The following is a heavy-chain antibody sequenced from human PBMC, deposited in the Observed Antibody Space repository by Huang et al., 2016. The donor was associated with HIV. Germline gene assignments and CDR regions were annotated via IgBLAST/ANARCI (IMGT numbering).Heavy chain of an antibody. D-gene: IGHD6-25*01. CDR3: ARGIAAGDY. CDR1: GYIFSTYD. V-gene: IGHV1-3*01. J-gene: IGHJ4*02. CDR2: INAGNGNT. Sequence: SVKVSCKASGYIFSTYDTHWVRQAPGKRREWMGRINAGNGNTKYSQRFQGRVTITRDTAANTAYVELSSLRSEDTGVYYCARGIAAGDYWGQGTLVTVSS.